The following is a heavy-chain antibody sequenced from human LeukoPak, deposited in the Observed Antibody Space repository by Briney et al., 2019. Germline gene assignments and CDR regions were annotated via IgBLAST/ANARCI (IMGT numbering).Heavy chain of an antibody. J-gene: IGHJ3*02. Sequence: GESLKISCKGSGYTFTTYWIGWVRQMPGKGLESMGIVAPGDSDTRYSPSFQGQVTISADKSIRTAYLQWSSLKASDTAMYYCARRYCSSTFCHGAFDIWGQGTMVTVSS. V-gene: IGHV5-51*01. D-gene: IGHD2-2*01. CDR2: VAPGDSDT. CDR1: GYTFTTYW. CDR3: ARRYCSSTFCHGAFDI.